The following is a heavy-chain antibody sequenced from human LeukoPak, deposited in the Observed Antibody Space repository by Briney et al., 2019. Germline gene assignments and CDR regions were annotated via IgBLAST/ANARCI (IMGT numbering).Heavy chain of an antibody. Sequence: ASVKVSCKASGYTFTRYDISWLRPAPGQGLEGMGWINAYNGNPNYAQKLQGRVTMTTDTSTSKAYMELRGLGSDETGVYYCARAPRYDSISEVYYWGRGTLVTVSS. CDR1: GYTFTRYD. CDR3: ARAPRYDSISEVYY. J-gene: IGHJ4*02. CDR2: INAYNGNP. V-gene: IGHV1-18*01. D-gene: IGHD6-13*01.